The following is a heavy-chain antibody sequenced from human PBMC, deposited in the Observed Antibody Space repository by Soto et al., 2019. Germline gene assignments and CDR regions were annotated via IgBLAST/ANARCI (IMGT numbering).Heavy chain of an antibody. Sequence: WWSLRLSCSASVFTFSSYWMSWVRQAPGKGLEWVANIKQDGSEKYYVDSVKGRFTISRDNAKNSLYLQMNSLRAEDTAVYYCARDSGYSSSSAPGYWGQGTLVTVSS. CDR2: IKQDGSEK. CDR1: VFTFSSYW. CDR3: ARDSGYSSSSAPGY. J-gene: IGHJ4*02. D-gene: IGHD6-6*01. V-gene: IGHV3-7*03.